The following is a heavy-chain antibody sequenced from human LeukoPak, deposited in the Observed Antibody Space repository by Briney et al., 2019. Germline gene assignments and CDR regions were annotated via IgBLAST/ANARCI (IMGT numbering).Heavy chain of an antibody. Sequence: GASVKVSCKASGYTFTSYGISWVRQAPGQGLEWMGGIIPIFGTANYAQKFQGRVTITADESTSTAYMELSSLRSEDTAVYYCASTHPSSSGYLHFDYWGQGTLVTVSS. CDR3: ASTHPSSSGYLHFDY. J-gene: IGHJ4*02. CDR2: IIPIFGTA. CDR1: GYTFTSYG. D-gene: IGHD3-22*01. V-gene: IGHV1-69*13.